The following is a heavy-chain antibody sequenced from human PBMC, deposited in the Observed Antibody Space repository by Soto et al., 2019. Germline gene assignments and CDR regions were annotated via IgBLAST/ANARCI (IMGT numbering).Heavy chain of an antibody. D-gene: IGHD1-26*01. V-gene: IGHV3-11*05. Sequence: QVQLVESGGGLVKPGGSLRLSCAASGFTFSDYYMSWIRQAPGKGLEWVSYISSSSSYTNYADSVKGRFTISRDNAKNSLYLPMNSLRAEDTAVYYCARAKLELGYFDLWGRGTLVTVSS. CDR1: GFTFSDYY. CDR3: ARAKLELGYFDL. J-gene: IGHJ2*01. CDR2: ISSSSSYT.